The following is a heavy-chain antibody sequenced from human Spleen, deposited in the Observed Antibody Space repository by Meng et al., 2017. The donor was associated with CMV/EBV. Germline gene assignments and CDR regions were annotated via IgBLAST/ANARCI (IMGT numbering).Heavy chain of an antibody. CDR1: GFTFSSYG. J-gene: IGHJ4*02. D-gene: IGHD1-26*01. CDR2: IRYDGSNK. CDR3: ARAPTTQRWEIDY. V-gene: IGHV3-30*02. Sequence: GESLKISCAASGFTFSSYGMHWVRQAPGKGLEWVAFIRYDGSNKYYADSVKGRFTISRDNSKNTLYLQMNSLRAEDTAVYYCARAPTTQRWEIDYWGQGTLVTVSS.